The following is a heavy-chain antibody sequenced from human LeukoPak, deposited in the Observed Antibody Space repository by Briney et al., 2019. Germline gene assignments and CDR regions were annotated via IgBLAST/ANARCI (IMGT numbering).Heavy chain of an antibody. CDR2: ISSSSSYI. D-gene: IGHD5-12*01. Sequence: GGSLRLSCAASGFTFSSYSMNWVRQAPGKGLEWVSSISSSSSYIYYADSVKGRFTISRDNAKNSLHLQMDSLRAEDTAVYYCAREEDSGYALAYLDYWGQGTLVTVSS. CDR1: GFTFSSYS. V-gene: IGHV3-21*01. J-gene: IGHJ4*02. CDR3: AREEDSGYALAYLDY.